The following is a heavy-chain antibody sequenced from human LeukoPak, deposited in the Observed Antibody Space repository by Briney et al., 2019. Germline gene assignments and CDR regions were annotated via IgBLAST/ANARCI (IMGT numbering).Heavy chain of an antibody. V-gene: IGHV1-46*01. CDR3: ARTAARRFDY. CDR2: INPTGGST. J-gene: IGHJ4*02. Sequence: ASVKVSCKASGYTFPSYFMHWVRQAPGQELEWMGIINPTGGSTTYAQKFQGRVTTTRDTSTSTVYMELSSLRSDDTAVYYCARTAARRFDYWGQGTLVTVSS. CDR1: GYTFPSYF. D-gene: IGHD6-6*01.